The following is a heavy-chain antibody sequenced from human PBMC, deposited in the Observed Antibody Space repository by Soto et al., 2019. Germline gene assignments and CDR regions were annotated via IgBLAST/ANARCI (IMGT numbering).Heavy chain of an antibody. CDR2: ISSTGKYI. Sequence: GGSLRLSCAVSGFTFSNYTMNWVRQTLGRGLEWVSSISSTGKYIYYADSMEGRFSISRDNAENSLYLQMNSLRAEDTAVYFCARRREDVYNYGSTFDYWGQGTLVTVLL. D-gene: IGHD5-12*01. CDR1: GFTFSNYT. V-gene: IGHV3-21*01. CDR3: ARRREDVYNYGSTFDY. J-gene: IGHJ4*02.